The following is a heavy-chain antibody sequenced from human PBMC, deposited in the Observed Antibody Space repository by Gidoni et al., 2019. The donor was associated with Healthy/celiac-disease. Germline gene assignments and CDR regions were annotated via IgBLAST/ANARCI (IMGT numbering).Heavy chain of an antibody. CDR1: GFTFSSYA. CDR3: ARDLSPSIAAAGSY. CDR2: ISYDGSNK. J-gene: IGHJ4*02. Sequence: QVQLVASGGGVVQPGRSLRLSCAASGFTFSSYAMHWVRQDPGKGLEWVAVISYDGSNKYYADSVKGRFTISRDNSKNTLYLQMNSLRAEDTAVYYCARDLSPSIAAAGSYWGQGTLVTVSS. V-gene: IGHV3-30-3*01. D-gene: IGHD6-13*01.